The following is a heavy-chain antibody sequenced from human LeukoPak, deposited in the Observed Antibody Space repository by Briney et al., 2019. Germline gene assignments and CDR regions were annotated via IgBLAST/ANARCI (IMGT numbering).Heavy chain of an antibody. Sequence: GGSLRLSCAASGFTFSSYWMHWVRQAPGKGLEWVSVIYSGGSTYYADSVKGRFTISRDNSKNTLYLQMNSLRAEDTAVYYCANEGHYGDVRFDYWGQGTLVTVSS. D-gene: IGHD4-17*01. J-gene: IGHJ4*02. CDR1: GFTFSSYW. CDR2: IYSGGST. V-gene: IGHV3-66*02. CDR3: ANEGHYGDVRFDY.